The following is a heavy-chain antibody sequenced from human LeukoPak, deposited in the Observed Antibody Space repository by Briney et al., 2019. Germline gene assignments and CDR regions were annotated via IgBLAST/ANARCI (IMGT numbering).Heavy chain of an antibody. CDR1: GFTFSSYW. CDR2: IKYDASEK. CDR3: AKDIEPSGLFIDS. J-gene: IGHJ4*02. Sequence: GGSLRLSCAASGFTFSSYWMTWVRQTPGKGLEWVANIKYDASEKDYLDSVKGRFTISRDNAKNSLYLQMNSLRAEDTAVYYCAKDIEPSGLFIDSWGRGTLVTVSS. D-gene: IGHD6-13*01. V-gene: IGHV3-7*04.